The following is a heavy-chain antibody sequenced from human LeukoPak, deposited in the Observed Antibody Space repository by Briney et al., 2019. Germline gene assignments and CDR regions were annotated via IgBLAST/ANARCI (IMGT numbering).Heavy chain of an antibody. D-gene: IGHD3-10*01. CDR2: INPSGGST. V-gene: IGHV1-46*01. J-gene: IGHJ3*02. CDR3: ARGRRSGSYYYDAFDI. CDR1: GYTFTSYY. Sequence: ASVKVSCKASGYTFTSYYMHWVRQAPGQGLEWMGIINPSGGSTSYAQKFQGRVTMTRDTSTSTVYMELSSLRSEDTAVYYCARGRRSGSYYYDAFDIWGQGTMVTVSS.